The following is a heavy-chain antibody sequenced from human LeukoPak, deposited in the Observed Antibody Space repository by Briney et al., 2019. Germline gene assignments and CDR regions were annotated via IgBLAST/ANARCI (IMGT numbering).Heavy chain of an antibody. J-gene: IGHJ4*02. CDR2: ISSSSDNYK. CDR1: GFTFNIYN. Sequence: GGSLRLSCVASGFTFNIYNIHWVRQAPGKALEWVSTISSSSDNYKYYADSVKGRFTISRDNSKNTLYLQMNSLRAEDTAVYYCARDRVGATDYFDYWGQGTLVTVSS. V-gene: IGHV3-21*01. CDR3: ARDRVGATDYFDY. D-gene: IGHD1-26*01.